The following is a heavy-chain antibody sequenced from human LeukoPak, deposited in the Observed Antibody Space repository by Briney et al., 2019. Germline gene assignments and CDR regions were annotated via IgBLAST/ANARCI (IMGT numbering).Heavy chain of an antibody. V-gene: IGHV4-59*01. CDR2: IYYSGST. CDR3: AREAFDGFSFDY. CDR1: GGSISSYY. D-gene: IGHD2/OR15-2a*01. Sequence: SETLSLTCTVSGGSISSYYWSWIRQPPGKGLEWIGYIYYSGSTSYNPSLKSRVAISVDTSKNQFSLKLSSVTAADTAVYYCAREAFDGFSFDYWGQGTLVTVSS. J-gene: IGHJ4*02.